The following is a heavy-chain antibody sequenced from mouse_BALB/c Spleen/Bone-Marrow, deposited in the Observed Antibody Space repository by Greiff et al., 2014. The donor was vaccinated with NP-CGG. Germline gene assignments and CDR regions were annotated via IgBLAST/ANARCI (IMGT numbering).Heavy chain of an antibody. CDR3: ARSRLRGYYFDY. Sequence: EVQLVESGGGLVQPGGSRKLSCAASGFIFSSFGMHWVRQAPEKGLEWVAYISSGSSTIYYADTLKGRFTISRDNPKNTLFLQMTSLRSEDTAMYYCARSRLRGYYFDYWGQGTTLTVSS. CDR2: ISSGSSTI. D-gene: IGHD3-2*02. CDR1: GFIFSSFG. V-gene: IGHV5-17*02. J-gene: IGHJ2*01.